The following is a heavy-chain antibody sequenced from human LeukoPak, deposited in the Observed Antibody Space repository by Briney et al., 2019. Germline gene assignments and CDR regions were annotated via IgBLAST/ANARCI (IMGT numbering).Heavy chain of an antibody. CDR3: ARARFGVVDRYFDY. V-gene: IGHV4-61*01. CDR1: GGSISSSSYY. D-gene: IGHD2-15*01. CDR2: IYYSGST. Sequence: PSETLSLTCTVSGGSISSSSYYWSWIRQPPGKGLEWIGYIYYSGSTNYNPSLKSRVTISVDTSKNQFSLKLSSVTAADTAVYYCARARFGVVDRYFDYWGQGTLVTVSS. J-gene: IGHJ4*02.